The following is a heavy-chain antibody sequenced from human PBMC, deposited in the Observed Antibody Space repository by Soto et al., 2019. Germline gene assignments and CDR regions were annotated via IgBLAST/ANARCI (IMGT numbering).Heavy chain of an antibody. CDR1: GFTFSSYS. CDR2: ITIGSSTM. J-gene: IGHJ4*02. D-gene: IGHD6-19*01. CDR3: ATAYSSGWKFDY. Sequence: GSLRLSCAASGFTFSSYSMNWVRQAPGKGLEWVSYITIGSSTMYYADSVKGRFTISRDNAKNSLYLQMNSLRDEDTAVYYCATAYSSGWKFDYWGQGTLVTVSS. V-gene: IGHV3-48*02.